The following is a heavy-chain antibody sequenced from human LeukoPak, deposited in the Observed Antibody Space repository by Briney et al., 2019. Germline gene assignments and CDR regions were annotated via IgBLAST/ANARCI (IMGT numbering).Heavy chain of an antibody. D-gene: IGHD6-19*01. J-gene: IGHJ4*02. CDR3: ARRFSGWPLDF. V-gene: IGHV4-39*01. CDR2: VDYSGST. Sequence: SETLSLTCTVSGDSISTSVSYWGWIRQPPGRGLEWIGSVDYSGSTYSNPPLRSRVTIFVDTSKNQFSLKLSSVTAADTAMYFCARRFSGWPLDFWGRGTLVTVSS. CDR1: GDSISTSVSY.